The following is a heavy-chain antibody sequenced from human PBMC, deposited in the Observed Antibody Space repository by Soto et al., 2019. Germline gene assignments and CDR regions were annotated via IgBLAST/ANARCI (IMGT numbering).Heavy chain of an antibody. J-gene: IGHJ6*02. Sequence: GGSLRLSCAASGFTFSSYAMHWVRQAPGKGLEWVAVISYDGSNKYYADSVKGRFTISRDNSKNTLYLQMNSLRAEDTAVYYCARGTPHIAARGFYGMDVWGQGTKVTVYS. CDR2: ISYDGSNK. V-gene: IGHV3-30-3*01. CDR3: ARGTPHIAARGFYGMDV. D-gene: IGHD6-6*01. CDR1: GFTFSSYA.